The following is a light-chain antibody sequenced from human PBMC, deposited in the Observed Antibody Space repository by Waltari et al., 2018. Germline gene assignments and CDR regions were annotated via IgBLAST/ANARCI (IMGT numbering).Light chain of an antibody. J-gene: IGLJ3*02. V-gene: IGLV1-51*01. CDR2: DNN. CDR1: SPNIGNNY. CDR3: GTWDSSLSAGRWV. Sequence: QSVLTQPPSVSAAPGQKVTISCSGSSPNIGNNYVSWYQQLPGTAPKLLIYDNNKRPSGIPDRFSGSNSGTSATLGITGLQTGDEADYYCGTWDSSLSAGRWVFGGGTKLTVL.